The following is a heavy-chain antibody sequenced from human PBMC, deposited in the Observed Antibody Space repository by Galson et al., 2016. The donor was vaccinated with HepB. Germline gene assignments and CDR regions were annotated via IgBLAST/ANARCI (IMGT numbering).Heavy chain of an antibody. CDR2: ISGSGGTT. D-gene: IGHD2-15*01. V-gene: IGHV3-23*01. CDR3: AKGAYSLHENFQP. CDR1: GFTFSSYA. Sequence: SLRLCCAAAGFTFSSYAMNWVRQPPGKGLEWVSSISGSGGTTYYADSLKGRFTISRDNSNSTLYLQMNSLSAEDTAVYYCAKGAYSLHENFQPWGQGTLVTVSS. J-gene: IGHJ1*01.